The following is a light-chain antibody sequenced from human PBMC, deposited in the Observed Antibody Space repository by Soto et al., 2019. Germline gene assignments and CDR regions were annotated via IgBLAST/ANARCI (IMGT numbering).Light chain of an antibody. CDR2: SEN. CDR3: AAWDDRLNGYV. J-gene: IGLJ1*01. V-gene: IGLV1-44*01. Sequence: QSVLTQPPSASGTPGQRVAISCSGSSSNIGSNTVNWYQHLPGTAPKLLIYSENQRPSGVPDRFSGSKSGTSASLAISGLQSEDEADYYCAAWDDRLNGYVFGTGTKGTVL. CDR1: SSNIGSNT.